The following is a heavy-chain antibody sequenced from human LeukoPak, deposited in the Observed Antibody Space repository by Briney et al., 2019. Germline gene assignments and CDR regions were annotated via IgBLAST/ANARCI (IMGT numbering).Heavy chain of an antibody. J-gene: IGHJ4*02. CDR1: GFTFSSYE. Sequence: GGSLRLSCAASGFTFSSYEMNWVRQAPGKGLEWVSYISSSGSTIYYADSVKGRFTISRDNSKNTLYLQMNSLRAEDTAVYYCAKDPRHYYGSGSPNDYWGQGTLVTVSS. D-gene: IGHD3-10*01. CDR2: ISSSGSTI. V-gene: IGHV3-48*03. CDR3: AKDPRHYYGSGSPNDY.